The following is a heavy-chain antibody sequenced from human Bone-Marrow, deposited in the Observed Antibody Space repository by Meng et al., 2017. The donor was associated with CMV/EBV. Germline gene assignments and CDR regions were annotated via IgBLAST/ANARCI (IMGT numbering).Heavy chain of an antibody. Sequence: GGSLRLSCAASGFTFSSYDMHWVRQATGKVLEWVSAIGTAGDTNYPGSVKGRFTISRENAKNSLYLQMNSLRAGETAVYYCARGECLVGATPIDIWGQGTMVTVSS. D-gene: IGHD1-26*01. CDR3: ARGECLVGATPIDI. J-gene: IGHJ3*02. CDR1: GFTFSSYD. CDR2: IGTAGDT. V-gene: IGHV3-13*01.